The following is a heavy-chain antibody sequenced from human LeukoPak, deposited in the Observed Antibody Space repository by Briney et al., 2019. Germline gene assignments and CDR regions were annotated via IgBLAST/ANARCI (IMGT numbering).Heavy chain of an antibody. V-gene: IGHV4-4*07. CDR3: ARIPARRVVTTPTYFDS. J-gene: IGHJ4*01. D-gene: IGHD2-21*02. Sequence: PSETLSLTCSVSGGSFSSYFWSWVRQPAGKGLEWIGRIYPSGNTNYNPSLKSRVTLSVDTSKNQFSLKLSSVTAADTAVYFCARIPARRVVTTPTYFDSWGQGTLVTVSS. CDR2: IYPSGNT. CDR1: GGSFSSYF.